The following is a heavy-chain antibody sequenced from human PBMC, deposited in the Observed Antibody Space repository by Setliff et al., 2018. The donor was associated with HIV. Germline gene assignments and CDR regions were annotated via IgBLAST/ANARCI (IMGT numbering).Heavy chain of an antibody. Sequence: SETLSLTCTVSGGSISSGSYYWSWIRQPAGKGLEWIGHIYTSGSTNYNPSLKSRVTISVDTSKNQFSLKLSSVTAADTAVYYCARDAFWAHGFHPGWFDPWGQGTLVTVSS. D-gene: IGHD3-16*01. CDR1: GGSISSGSYY. CDR3: ARDAFWAHGFHPGWFDP. CDR2: IYTSGST. J-gene: IGHJ5*02. V-gene: IGHV4-61*09.